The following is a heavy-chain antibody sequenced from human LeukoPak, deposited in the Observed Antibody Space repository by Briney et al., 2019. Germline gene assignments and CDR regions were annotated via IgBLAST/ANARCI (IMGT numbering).Heavy chain of an antibody. J-gene: IGHJ2*01. D-gene: IGHD1-26*01. CDR1: GFTFSSYS. V-gene: IGHV3-48*01. CDR2: ISSSSSTI. CDR3: ARGASGSYSGWYFDL. Sequence: GGSLRLSCAASGFTFSSYSMNWVRQAPGKGLEWVSYISSSSSTIYYADSVKGRFTISRDNAKNSLYLQMNSLRAEDTAVYYCARGASGSYSGWYFDLWGRGTLVTVSS.